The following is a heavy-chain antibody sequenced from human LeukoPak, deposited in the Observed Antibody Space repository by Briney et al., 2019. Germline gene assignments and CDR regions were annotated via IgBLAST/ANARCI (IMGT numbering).Heavy chain of an antibody. CDR2: IYSGSA. D-gene: IGHD2-15*01. CDR1: GGSIGSHY. CDR3: ARGSDYFDY. V-gene: IGHV4-59*06. J-gene: IGHJ4*02. Sequence: SETLSLTCTVSGGSIGSHYWSWIRQPPGKGLEWIGFIYSGSAYYNPSLKSRVSISVDTSKNQFSLTLNSVTAADTAVYYRARGSDYFDYWGQGTLVTVSS.